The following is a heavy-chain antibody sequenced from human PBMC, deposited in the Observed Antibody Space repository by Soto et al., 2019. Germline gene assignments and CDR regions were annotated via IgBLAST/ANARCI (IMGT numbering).Heavy chain of an antibody. CDR2: ISIGSGSI. J-gene: IGHJ3*01. D-gene: IGHD2-15*01. Sequence: PGGSLRLSCAASGFIFSNYAMKWVRQAPGKGLEWVSYISIGSGSIFYADSVKGRFTISRDDARNSLFLQMNTLRDEDTAVYYCVRDHRWAFDFWGQGTMVTVSS. CDR1: GFIFSNYA. V-gene: IGHV3-48*02. CDR3: VRDHRWAFDF.